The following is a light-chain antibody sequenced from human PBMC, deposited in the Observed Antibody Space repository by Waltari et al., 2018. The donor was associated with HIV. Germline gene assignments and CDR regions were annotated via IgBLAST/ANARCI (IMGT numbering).Light chain of an antibody. J-gene: IGKJ5*01. V-gene: IGKV4-1*01. CDR2: RAS. CDR3: QQYYSTPT. CDR1: ASVFSSSNNVDY. Sequence: EIILTQSPETLSVSLGDRAAIHCKSEASVFSSSNNVDYFAWYQHKPGHPPKLLFSRASTRASGVPARFTASGSRTDFTLTIDDLRADDVGFYFCQQYYSTPTFGRGTQL.